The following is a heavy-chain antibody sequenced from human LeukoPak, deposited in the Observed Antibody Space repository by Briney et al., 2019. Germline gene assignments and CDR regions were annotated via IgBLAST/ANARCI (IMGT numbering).Heavy chain of an antibody. D-gene: IGHD6-13*01. CDR2: IIPILGIA. Sequence: SVKVSCKASGGTFSSYAISWVRQAPGQGLEWMGRIIPILGIANYAQKFQGRVTMTTDTSTSTAYMELRSLRSDDTAVYYCAYSSSWYEDFDYWGQGTLVTVSS. CDR1: GGTFSSYA. CDR3: AYSSSWYEDFDY. V-gene: IGHV1-69*04. J-gene: IGHJ4*02.